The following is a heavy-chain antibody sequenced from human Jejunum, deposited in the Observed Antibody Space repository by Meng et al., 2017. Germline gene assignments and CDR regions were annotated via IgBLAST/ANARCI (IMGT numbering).Heavy chain of an antibody. CDR2: IYYSGNT. Sequence: SETLSLTCTVSGGSISSDYWIWIRQPPGKGLEWIGYIYYSGNTNYNPSLKSRVTISLGTSKNQFTLKWSSVTAADTAVYYCARDILTGRYGMDVWGQGTTVTVSS. J-gene: IGHJ6*02. D-gene: IGHD3-9*01. V-gene: IGHV4-59*01. CDR1: GGSISSDY. CDR3: ARDILTGRYGMDV.